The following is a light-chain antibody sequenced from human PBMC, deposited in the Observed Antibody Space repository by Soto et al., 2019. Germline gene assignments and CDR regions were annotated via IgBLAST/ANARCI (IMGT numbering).Light chain of an antibody. Sequence: TLSLSPEALPWRSSKASQSVGSNYLAWYQQKPGQAPRLLMYDASGRASGIPDRFSGSGSGTDFTLTISRLEPEDFAVYYCQVYDRSPLFGGGTKVDI. V-gene: IGKV3-20*01. CDR3: QVYDRSPL. CDR1: QSVGSNY. J-gene: IGKJ4*01. CDR2: DAS.